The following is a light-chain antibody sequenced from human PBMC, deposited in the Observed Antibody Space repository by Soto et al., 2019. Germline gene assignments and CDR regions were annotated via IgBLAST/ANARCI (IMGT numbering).Light chain of an antibody. Sequence: IVVTQSPVTLALSPGESAVLSCRASQSVSTSLAWYQHKPGQAPRLFIYDASKRAPGIPARFTGSGSGTDFTLTISSLEPEDIAVYYCQVRDVWPSFGQGTKVDIK. CDR3: QVRDVWPS. J-gene: IGKJ1*01. V-gene: IGKV3-11*01. CDR2: DAS. CDR1: QSVSTS.